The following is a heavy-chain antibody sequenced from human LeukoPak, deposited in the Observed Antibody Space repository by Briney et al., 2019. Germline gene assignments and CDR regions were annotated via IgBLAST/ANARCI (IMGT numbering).Heavy chain of an antibody. V-gene: IGHV3-7*01. J-gene: IGHJ4*02. CDR1: GFSFGNYW. D-gene: IGHD6-13*01. Sequence: GGSLRLSCAASGFSFGNYWMKWVRQDPVKGLEWVANINEDGSEKYYVDSVRGRFTISRDNAKNSLYLQMNSLRTEDTAVYYCARGGHSSSWYDYWGQGSLVTVSS. CDR2: INEDGSEK. CDR3: ARGGHSSSWYDY.